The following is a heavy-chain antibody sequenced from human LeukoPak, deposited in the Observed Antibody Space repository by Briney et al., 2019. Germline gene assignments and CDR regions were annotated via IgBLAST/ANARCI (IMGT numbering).Heavy chain of an antibody. CDR3: ARGSSGYDKQPIDY. CDR2: IYYSGST. CDR1: GGSISSYY. D-gene: IGHD5-12*01. Sequence: SETLSLTCNVSGGSISSYYWSWIRQPPGKGLEWIGYIYYSGSTNYNPSLKSRVTISVDTSKNQFSLKLSSVTAADTAVYYCARGSSGYDKQPIDYWGQGTLVTVSS. V-gene: IGHV4-59*01. J-gene: IGHJ4*02.